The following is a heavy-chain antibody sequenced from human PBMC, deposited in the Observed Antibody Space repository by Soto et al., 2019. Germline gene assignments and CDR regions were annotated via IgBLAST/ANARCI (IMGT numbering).Heavy chain of an antibody. CDR3: ARDRDRHSSGLPSFDP. V-gene: IGHV4-59*02. CDR2: IYYTGTH. J-gene: IGHJ5*02. CDR1: GGSVSNYY. D-gene: IGHD3-22*01. Sequence: SETLSLTCPVSGGSVSNYYWSWVRQPPGKRLEWIGYIYYTGTHDYNPSLRGRATISVDTSKDQFSLKLTSVTAADTAVYYCARDRDRHSSGLPSFDPWGQGILVTVSS.